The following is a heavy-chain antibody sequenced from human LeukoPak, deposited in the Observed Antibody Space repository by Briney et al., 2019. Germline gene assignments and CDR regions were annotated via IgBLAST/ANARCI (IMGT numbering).Heavy chain of an antibody. CDR1: GYTFSSYA. V-gene: IGHV1-3*03. D-gene: IGHD1-1*01. CDR2: IKVGNGKT. Sequence: ASVKVSCKASGYTFSSYAIHWVRQAPGQRLEWMGSIKVGNGKTKYSQEFQGRVTITRDTSANTAYMELSSLRSEDMAVYYCARDWWYNWNGWPEADAFDIWGQGTMVTVSS. J-gene: IGHJ3*02. CDR3: ARDWWYNWNGWPEADAFDI.